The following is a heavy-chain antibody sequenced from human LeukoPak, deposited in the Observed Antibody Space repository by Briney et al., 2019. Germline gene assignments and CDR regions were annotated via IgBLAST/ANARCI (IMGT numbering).Heavy chain of an antibody. Sequence: PSETLSLTCTVSGGSISSSSYYWGWIRQPPGKGLEWIGSIYYSGSTYYNPSLKSRVTISVDTSKNQFSLKLSSVTAADTAVYYCARHHFGKVAAIDAFDIWGQGTMVTVSS. J-gene: IGHJ3*02. CDR2: IYYSGST. V-gene: IGHV4-39*01. CDR3: ARHHFGKVAAIDAFDI. D-gene: IGHD2-21*02. CDR1: GGSISSSSYY.